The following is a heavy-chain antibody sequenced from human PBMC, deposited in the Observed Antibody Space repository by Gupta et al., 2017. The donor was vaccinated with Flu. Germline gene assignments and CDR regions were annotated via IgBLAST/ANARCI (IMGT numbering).Heavy chain of an antibody. CDR1: GGSISSSSYY. CDR3: ARRSNYYDSSGYYNWFDP. V-gene: IGHV4-39*01. CDR2: IYYSGST. J-gene: IGHJ5*02. Sequence: QLQLQESGPGLGKPSETQSLTCTVPGGSISSSSYYWGWIRQPPGKGLEWSGSIYYSGSTYYNPSLKSRVTISVDTSKNQFSLKLSSVTAADTAVYYCARRSNYYDSSGYYNWFDPWGQGTLVTVSS. D-gene: IGHD3-22*01.